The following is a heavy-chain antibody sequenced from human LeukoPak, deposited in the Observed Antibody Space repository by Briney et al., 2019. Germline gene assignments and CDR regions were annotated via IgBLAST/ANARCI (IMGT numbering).Heavy chain of an antibody. J-gene: IGHJ4*02. CDR3: ARGSFPDVGALLFDY. Sequence: SVKVSCKASGDTFSSHTISWVRQAPGQGLEWMGRIIPILGIANYAQKFQGRVTITADKSTSTAYMELSSLRSEDTAVYYCARGSFPDVGALLFDYWGQGTLVTVSS. D-gene: IGHD1-26*01. CDR1: GDTFSSHT. CDR2: IIPILGIA. V-gene: IGHV1-69*02.